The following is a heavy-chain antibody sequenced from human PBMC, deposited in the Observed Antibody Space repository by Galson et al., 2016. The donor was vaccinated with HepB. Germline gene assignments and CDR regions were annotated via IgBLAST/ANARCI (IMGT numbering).Heavy chain of an antibody. V-gene: IGHV3-11*01. CDR3: VREGFRSNITSSLSDWYYFYGTDV. CDR2: ISGRGTIV. J-gene: IGHJ6*03. CDR1: GFTFSDYY. Sequence: SLRLSCAAYGFTFSDYYMNWVRQAPGKSLEWIASISGRGTIVKYADSVKGRFTVSRDNAEKSLFLQMNSLRVEDTGVYYCVREGFRSNITSSLSDWYYFYGTDVWGRGTTVTV. D-gene: IGHD2/OR15-2a*01.